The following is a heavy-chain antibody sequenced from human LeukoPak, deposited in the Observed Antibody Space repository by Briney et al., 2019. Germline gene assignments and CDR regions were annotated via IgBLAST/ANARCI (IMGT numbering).Heavy chain of an antibody. V-gene: IGHV3-21*01. CDR2: ISFTSSYI. D-gene: IGHD3-22*01. CDR3: ARDETSTGYPVGMDV. J-gene: IGHJ6*02. Sequence: GGSLRLSCAASGFTFSDYSMNWVRQAPGRRLEWVSSISFTSSYIYYADSVKGRFTISRDNAKNSLYLQMNSLRAEDTAVYYCARDETSTGYPVGMDVWGQGTTVTVSS. CDR1: GFTFSDYS.